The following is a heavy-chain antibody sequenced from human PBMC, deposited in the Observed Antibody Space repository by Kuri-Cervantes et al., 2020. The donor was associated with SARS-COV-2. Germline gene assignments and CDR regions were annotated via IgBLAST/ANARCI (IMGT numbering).Heavy chain of an antibody. CDR1: GGSVSSGSYY. Sequence: SETLSLTCTVSGGSVSSGSYYWSWIRQPPGKGLEWIGYIYYSGSTNYNPSLKSRVTISVDTSKNQFSLQLSSVTAADTAVYYCARDSGGSYRDFDYWGQGTLVTVSS. CDR2: IYYSGST. CDR3: ARDSGGSYRDFDY. V-gene: IGHV4-61*01. J-gene: IGHJ4*02. D-gene: IGHD1-26*01.